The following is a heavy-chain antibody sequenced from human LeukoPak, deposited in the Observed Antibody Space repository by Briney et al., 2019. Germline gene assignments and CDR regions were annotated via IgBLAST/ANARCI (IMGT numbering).Heavy chain of an antibody. V-gene: IGHV3-23*01. J-gene: IGHJ5*02. Sequence: GGSLRLSCAASGFTFSSYAMSWVRQAPGKGLEWVSAISGGSTYYADSVKGRFTISRDNSKNTLYLQMNSLRAEDTAVYYCAKSLWFGARDWFDPWGQGTLVTVSS. CDR3: AKSLWFGARDWFDP. CDR1: GFTFSSYA. D-gene: IGHD3-10*01. CDR2: ISGGST.